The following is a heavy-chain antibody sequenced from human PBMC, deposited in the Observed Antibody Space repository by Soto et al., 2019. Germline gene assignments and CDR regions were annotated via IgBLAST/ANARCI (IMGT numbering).Heavy chain of an antibody. D-gene: IGHD2-15*01. Sequence: SETLPLTCAVYGGSFSGYYWSWIRQPPGKGLEWIGEINHSGSTNYNPSLKSRVTISVDTSKNQFSLKLSSVTAADTAVYYCARDHGGRLLRYYYYGMDVWGQGTTVTVSS. CDR2: INHSGST. V-gene: IGHV4-34*01. CDR1: GGSFSGYY. J-gene: IGHJ6*02. CDR3: ARDHGGRLLRYYYYGMDV.